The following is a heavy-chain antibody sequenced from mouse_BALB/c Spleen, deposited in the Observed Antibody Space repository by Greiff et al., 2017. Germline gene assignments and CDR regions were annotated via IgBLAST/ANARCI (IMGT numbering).Heavy chain of an antibody. CDR1: GYTFSSYW. D-gene: IGHD1-1*01. J-gene: IGHJ4*01. Sequence: QVQLKQSGAELMKPGASVKISCKATGYTFSSYWIEWVKQRPGHGLEWIGEILPGSGSTNYNEKFKGKATFTADTSSNTAYMQLSSLTSEDSAVYYCARSPYYYGSSSYYAMDYWGQGTSVTVSS. CDR3: ARSPYYYGSSSYYAMDY. CDR2: ILPGSGST. V-gene: IGHV1-9*01.